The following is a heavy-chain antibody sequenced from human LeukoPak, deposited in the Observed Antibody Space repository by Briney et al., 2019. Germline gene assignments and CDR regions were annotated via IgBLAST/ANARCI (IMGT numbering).Heavy chain of an antibody. V-gene: IGHV4/OR15-8*01. CDR3: AYNRNFALDN. Sequence: PSETLSLTCAVSGASIDSHSWWSWVRQPPGKGLEWIGEIYHSGGANYKPSLKSRVTMSVDTSKNHFSLKLTSVTAADTAVYYCAYNRNFALDNWGQGTLATVSS. CDR2: IYHSGGA. CDR1: GASIDSHSW. D-gene: IGHD1-14*01. J-gene: IGHJ4*02.